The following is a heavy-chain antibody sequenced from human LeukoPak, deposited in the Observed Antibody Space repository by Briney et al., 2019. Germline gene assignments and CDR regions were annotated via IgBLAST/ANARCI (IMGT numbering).Heavy chain of an antibody. CDR2: IRYNGNNQ. CDR3: ARDHSALASYPNP. Sequence: GGSLRLSCAASGFTFNNYGMHWVRQAPGKGLEWVAFIRYNGNNQYYADSVKGRFTISRDNSKNTLYLQMNSLRVEDTAVYYCARDHSALASYPNPWGQGTLVTVSS. V-gene: IGHV3-30*02. J-gene: IGHJ5*02. D-gene: IGHD3-10*01. CDR1: GFTFNNYG.